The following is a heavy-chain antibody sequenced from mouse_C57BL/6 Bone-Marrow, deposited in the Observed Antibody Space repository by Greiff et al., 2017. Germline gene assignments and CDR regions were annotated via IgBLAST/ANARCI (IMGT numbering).Heavy chain of an antibody. CDR2: IYPRSGNT. D-gene: IGHD2-4*01. Sequence: VQLQQSGAELARPGASVKLSCKASGYTFTSYGISWVKQRTGQGLEWIGEIYPRSGNTYYNEKFKGKATLTADKSSSTAYMELRSLTSEDSAVYFGARRKNRLRRSFAYGGQGTLVTVSA. J-gene: IGHJ3*01. CDR1: GYTFTSYG. CDR3: ARRKNRLRRSFAY. V-gene: IGHV1-81*01.